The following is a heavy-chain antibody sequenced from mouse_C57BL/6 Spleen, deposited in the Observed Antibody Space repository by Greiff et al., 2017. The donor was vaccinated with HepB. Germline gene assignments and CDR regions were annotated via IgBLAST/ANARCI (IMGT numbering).Heavy chain of an antibody. CDR1: GISITTGNYR. CDR2: IYYSGTI. V-gene: IGHV3-5*01. Sequence: EVQVVESGPGLVKPSQTVFLTCTVTGISITTGNYRWSWIRQFPGNKLEWIGYIYYSGTITYNPSLTSRTTITRDTPKNQFFLEMNSLTAEDTATYYCARDPSYYYGSSYGYWYFDVWGTGTTVTVSS. CDR3: ARDPSYYYGSSYGYWYFDV. D-gene: IGHD1-1*01. J-gene: IGHJ1*03.